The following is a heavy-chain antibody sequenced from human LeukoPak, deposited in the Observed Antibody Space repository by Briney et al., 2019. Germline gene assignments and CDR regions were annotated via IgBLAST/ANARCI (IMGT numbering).Heavy chain of an antibody. J-gene: IGHJ4*02. CDR1: GYSISSGYY. D-gene: IGHD3-16*02. V-gene: IGHV4-38-2*02. Sequence: KPSETLSLTCTVSGYSISSGYYWGWIRQPPGKGLEWIGSIYHSGSTYYNPSLKSRVTISVDTSKNQFSLKLSSVTAADTAVYYCAREPILLYDYVWGSYRTGYFDYWGQGTLVTVSS. CDR3: AREPILLYDYVWGSYRTGYFDY. CDR2: IYHSGST.